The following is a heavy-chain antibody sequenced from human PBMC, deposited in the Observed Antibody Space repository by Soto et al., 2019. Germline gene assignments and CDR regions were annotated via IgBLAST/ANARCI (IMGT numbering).Heavy chain of an antibody. Sequence: SETLSLTCTVSGGSISSSSYYWGWIRQPPGKGLEWIGSIYYSGSTYYNPSLKSRVTISVDTSKNQFSLKLSSVTAADTAVYYCARRYVAGMDYWGQGTLVTVSS. D-gene: IGHD6-19*01. CDR2: IYYSGST. J-gene: IGHJ4*02. CDR1: GGSISSSSYY. CDR3: ARRYVAGMDY. V-gene: IGHV4-39*01.